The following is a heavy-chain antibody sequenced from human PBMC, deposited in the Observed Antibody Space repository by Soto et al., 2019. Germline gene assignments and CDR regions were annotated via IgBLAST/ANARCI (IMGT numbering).Heavy chain of an antibody. V-gene: IGHV5-51*01. CDR3: TRQVPYSLGPQPDC. CDR2: IYPGDSDT. Sequence: GXSLNISCKGSGYSFTSYWIGWVRQIPGKGLEWMGIIYPGDSDTRYSPSFQGQVTISADKSISTAYLQWNSLKASDTAMYYCTRQVPYSLGPQPDCWGQGTLVTVSS. CDR1: GYSFTSYW. D-gene: IGHD4-4*01. J-gene: IGHJ4*02.